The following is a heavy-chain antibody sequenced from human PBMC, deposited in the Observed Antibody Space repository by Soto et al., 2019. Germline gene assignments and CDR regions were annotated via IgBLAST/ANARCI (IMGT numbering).Heavy chain of an antibody. CDR1: GFTFSSYA. J-gene: IGHJ6*02. D-gene: IGHD4-17*01. Sequence: EVQLLESGGGLVQPGGSLRLSCAASGFTFSSYAMSWVRQAPGKGLEWVSAISGSGGSTYYADSVKGGFTISRDNSKNTLYLQMNSLRAEDTAVYYCAKGGGPYGDYDGMDVWGQGTTVTVSS. V-gene: IGHV3-23*01. CDR3: AKGGGPYGDYDGMDV. CDR2: ISGSGGST.